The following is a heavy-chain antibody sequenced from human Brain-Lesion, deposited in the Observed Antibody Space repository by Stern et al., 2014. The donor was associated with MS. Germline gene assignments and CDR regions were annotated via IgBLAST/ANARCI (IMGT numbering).Heavy chain of an antibody. CDR2: IYTADSDT. Sequence: EVQLVESGAEVKKPGESLKISCKGSGYRFDNYWIGWGRQKPGKGLEWMGLIYTADSDTRYSPSLQGQVTISADKSISTVYLQWSSLKASDTAMYYCARTYSSGWYGGHAFDIWGQGTMVTVSS. CDR1: GYRFDNYW. J-gene: IGHJ3*02. CDR3: ARTYSSGWYGGHAFDI. D-gene: IGHD6-19*01. V-gene: IGHV5-51*01.